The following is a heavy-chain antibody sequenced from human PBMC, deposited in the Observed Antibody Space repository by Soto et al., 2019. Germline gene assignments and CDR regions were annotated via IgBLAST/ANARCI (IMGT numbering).Heavy chain of an antibody. Sequence: SGPTLVNPTQTLTLTCTFSGFSLSTSGMRVSWIRQPPGKALEWLARIDWDDDKFYSTSLKTRLTISKDTSKNQVVLTMTNMDPVDTATYYCARIPPYSSSYDYYFDYWGQGTRVTV. V-gene: IGHV2-70*04. CDR2: IDWDDDK. D-gene: IGHD6-6*01. CDR1: GFSLSTSGMR. J-gene: IGHJ4*02. CDR3: ARIPPYSSSYDYYFDY.